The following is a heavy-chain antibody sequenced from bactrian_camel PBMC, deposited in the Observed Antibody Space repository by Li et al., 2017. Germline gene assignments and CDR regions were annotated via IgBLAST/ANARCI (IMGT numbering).Heavy chain of an antibody. D-gene: IGHD6*01. CDR2: IGGSGP. Sequence: GSVQAGGSLRLSCAASGYPYSTTCMGWFRQAPGKEREGVAAIGGSGPVYAGSVKGRFTLSQDNAKNTVTVYLQMNGLKPEDTAMYFCASGNRQGSTCPGYNTFGQGTQVTVS. V-gene: IGHV3S53*01. CDR1: GYPYSTTC. J-gene: IGHJ4*01.